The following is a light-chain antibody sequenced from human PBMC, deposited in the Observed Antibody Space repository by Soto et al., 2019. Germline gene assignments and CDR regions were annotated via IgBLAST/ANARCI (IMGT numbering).Light chain of an antibody. V-gene: IGLV2-8*01. CDR3: SSYAGSSNLGV. CDR1: SSDVGGYNY. Sequence: QSALTQPPSASGSPGQSVTISCTGTSSDVGGYNYVSWYQQHPGTAPKLMIYEVSKRPSGVPDRFSGSKSGNTASLTVSGLQPEDEADYYCSSYAGSSNLGVFGGGTQLTVL. J-gene: IGLJ2*01. CDR2: EVS.